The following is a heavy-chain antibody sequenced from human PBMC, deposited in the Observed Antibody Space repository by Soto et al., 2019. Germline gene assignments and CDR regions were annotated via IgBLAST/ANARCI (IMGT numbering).Heavy chain of an antibody. D-gene: IGHD2-2*01. CDR3: ASADIIIMPAAMSWFDP. Sequence: EVQLVESGGGLVKPGESLRLSCAASGFTFSRYSINWVRQAPGEGLEWVSSISSSSTYINYSDSVKGRFTISRDNAKQALYLQMNSLRAEDTAVYYCASADIIIMPAAMSWFDPWGQGTLVTVSS. V-gene: IGHV3-21*01. CDR1: GFTFSRYS. CDR2: ISSSSTYI. J-gene: IGHJ5*02.